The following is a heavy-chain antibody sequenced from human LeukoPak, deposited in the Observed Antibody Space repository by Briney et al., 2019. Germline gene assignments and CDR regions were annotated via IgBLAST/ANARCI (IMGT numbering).Heavy chain of an antibody. D-gene: IGHD3-22*01. Sequence: TGGSLRLSCAASGFTFSDYYMSWIRQAPGKGLEWVSYISSSGSTIYYADSVKGRFTISRDNAKNSLYLQMNSLRAEDTAVYYCARGDLDYYDSSGYPNWFDPWGQGTLVTVSS. V-gene: IGHV3-11*04. CDR1: GFTFSDYY. CDR3: ARGDLDYYDSSGYPNWFDP. J-gene: IGHJ5*02. CDR2: ISSSGSTI.